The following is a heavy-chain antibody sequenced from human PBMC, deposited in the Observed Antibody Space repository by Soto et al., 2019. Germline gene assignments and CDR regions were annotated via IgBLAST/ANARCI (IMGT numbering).Heavy chain of an antibody. CDR2: IYWDDDK. J-gene: IGHJ4*02. CDR3: AHSDLQAAADVY. V-gene: IGHV2-5*02. D-gene: IGHD6-13*01. Sequence: QITLKESGPTLVKPTQTLTLTCTFSGFSLSTSGVGVGWIRQPPGKALEWLALIYWDDDKRYSPSLKSRLTITKDTSKNPVVLTMTNMDPVDTATYYRAHSDLQAAADVYWGQGTLVTVSS. CDR1: GFSLSTSGVG.